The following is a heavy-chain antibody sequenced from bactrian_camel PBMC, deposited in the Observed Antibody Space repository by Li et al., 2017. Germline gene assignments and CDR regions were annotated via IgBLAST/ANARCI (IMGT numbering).Heavy chain of an antibody. J-gene: IGHJ4*01. Sequence: HVQLVESGGGLVQPGGSLRLSCAASGFTSSSYYMSWVRQAPGKGLEWVSSIYSDGSLTWYADSVKGRFTISRDNAKNTVYLQMNSLKSEDTALYYCATHMGWIPDESNYWGQGTQVTVS. V-gene: IGHV3-2*01. CDR2: IYSDGSLT. D-gene: IGHD5*01. CDR1: GFTSSSYY. CDR3: ATHMGWIPDESNY.